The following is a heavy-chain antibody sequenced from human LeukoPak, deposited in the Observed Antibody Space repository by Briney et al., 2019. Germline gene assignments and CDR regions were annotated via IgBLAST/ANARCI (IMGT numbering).Heavy chain of an antibody. J-gene: IGHJ6*02. CDR3: ARDACSGGSCYSNGMDV. CDR1: GYTFTGYY. D-gene: IGHD2-15*01. CDR2: INPNSGGT. V-gene: IGHV1-2*02. Sequence: ASVKVSCKASGYTFTGYYMHWVRQAPGQGLEWMGWINPNSGGTNYAQKFQGRVTMTRDTSISTAYTELSRLRSDDTAVYYCARDACSGGSCYSNGMDVWGQGTTVTVSS.